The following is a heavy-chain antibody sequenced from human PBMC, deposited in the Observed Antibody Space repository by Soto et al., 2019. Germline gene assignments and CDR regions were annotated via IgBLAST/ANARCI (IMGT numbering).Heavy chain of an antibody. J-gene: IGHJ6*03. Sequence: SETLSLTCTVSGDSISNYYWSWIRQPPGKGLEWIGEIYYSGSTNYNPSLKSRVTISVDTSKNQFSLKLSSVTAADTAVYYCARVSRNPYYYYYMDVWGKGTTVTVSS. CDR2: IYYSGST. CDR3: ARVSRNPYYYYYMDV. CDR1: GDSISNYY. D-gene: IGHD1-1*01. V-gene: IGHV4-59*12.